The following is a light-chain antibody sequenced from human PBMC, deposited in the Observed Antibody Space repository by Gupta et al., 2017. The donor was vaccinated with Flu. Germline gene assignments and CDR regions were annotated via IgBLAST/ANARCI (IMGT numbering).Light chain of an antibody. CDR3: QQVDRSPHT. CDR2: VAS. J-gene: IGKJ2*01. CDR1: QGISNY. V-gene: IGKV1-9*01. Sequence: PSFLSASVGDEVSITCRASQGISNYLAWYQHKPGKPPKLLIYVASRLQSGVPSRFSGIESGREFTLTISGLQPEDFATYYCQQVDRSPHTFGQGTKLEIK.